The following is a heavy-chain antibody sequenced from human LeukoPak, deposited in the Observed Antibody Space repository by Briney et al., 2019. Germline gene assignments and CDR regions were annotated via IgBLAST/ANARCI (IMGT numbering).Heavy chain of an antibody. CDR1: GYTFTSYA. V-gene: IGHV7-4-1*02. Sequence: ASVKVSCKASGYTFTSYAMNWVRQAPGQGLEWMGWINTNTGNPTYAQGFTGRFVFSLDTSVSTAYLQISNLKAEDTAVYYCARGDLITSRSWLEGNDYWGQGTLVTVSS. CDR2: INTNTGNP. D-gene: IGHD6-13*01. CDR3: ARGDLITSRSWLEGNDY. J-gene: IGHJ4*02.